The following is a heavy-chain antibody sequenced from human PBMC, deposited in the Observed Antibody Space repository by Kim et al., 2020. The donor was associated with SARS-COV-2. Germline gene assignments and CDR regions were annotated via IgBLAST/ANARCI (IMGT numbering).Heavy chain of an antibody. D-gene: IGHD3-16*01. CDR1: GFTFGAYS. CDR2: ISWNGGDI. Sequence: GGSLRLSCAASGFTFGAYSMHWVRQAPGKGLEWVSGISWNGGDIAYGDFVKGRFTISRDNANNSLYLQMNRLRAEDSALYYCAKSPGWVQAFDIWGEGT. CDR3: AKSPGWVQAFDI. V-gene: IGHV3-9*01. J-gene: IGHJ3*02.